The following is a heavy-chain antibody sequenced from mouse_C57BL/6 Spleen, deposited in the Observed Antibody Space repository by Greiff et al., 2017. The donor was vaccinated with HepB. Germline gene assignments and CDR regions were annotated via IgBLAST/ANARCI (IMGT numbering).Heavy chain of an antibody. CDR3: ARKGITTVVAPFDY. V-gene: IGHV1-69*01. D-gene: IGHD1-1*01. Sequence: VQLQQPGAELVMPGASVKLSCKASGYTFTSYWMHWVKQRPGQGLEWIGEIDPSDSYTNYNQKFKGKSTLTVDKSSSTAYMQLSSLTSEDSAVYYCARKGITTVVAPFDYWGQGTTLTVSS. J-gene: IGHJ2*01. CDR1: GYTFTSYW. CDR2: IDPSDSYT.